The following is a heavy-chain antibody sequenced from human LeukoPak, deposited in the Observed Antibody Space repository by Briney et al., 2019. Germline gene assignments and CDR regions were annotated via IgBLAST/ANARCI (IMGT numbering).Heavy chain of an antibody. CDR2: ISWNSGSI. J-gene: IGHJ4*02. Sequence: GGSLRLSCAASGFTFSSYGMHWVRQAPGKGLEWVSGISWNSGSIGYADSVKGRFTISGDNAKNSLYQQMNSLRAEDTALYYCAKAPSGYSSGWPQYYFDYWGQGTLVTVSS. D-gene: IGHD6-19*01. CDR1: GFTFSSYG. CDR3: AKAPSGYSSGWPQYYFDY. V-gene: IGHV3-9*01.